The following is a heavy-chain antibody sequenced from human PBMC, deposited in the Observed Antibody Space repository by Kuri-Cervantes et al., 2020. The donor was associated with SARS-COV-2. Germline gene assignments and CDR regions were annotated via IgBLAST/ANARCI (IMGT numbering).Heavy chain of an antibody. CDR2: IYPGDSDT. V-gene: IGHV5-51*01. J-gene: IGHJ6*02. CDR3: ARQSRGATATVTTDYYYYGMDV. Sequence: KVSCKGSGYSFTSYWIGWVRQMPGKGLEWMGIIYPGDSDTRYSPSFQGQVTISADKSISTAYLQWSSLKASDTAMYYCARQSRGATATVTTDYYYYGMDVWGQGTTVTVS. D-gene: IGHD4-17*01. CDR1: GYSFTSYW.